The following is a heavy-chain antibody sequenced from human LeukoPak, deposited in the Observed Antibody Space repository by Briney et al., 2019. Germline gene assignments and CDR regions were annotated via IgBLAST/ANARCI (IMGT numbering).Heavy chain of an antibody. V-gene: IGHV1-18*01. J-gene: IGHJ3*02. CDR3: ARDRPVLRFLEWLLNDAFDI. D-gene: IGHD3-3*01. CDR1: GYTFTSYG. CDR2: ISAYNGNT. Sequence: ASVKVSCKASGYTFTSYGISWVRQAPGQGLEWMGWISAYNGNTNYAQKLQGRATMTTDTSTSTAYMELRSLRSDDTAVYYCARDRPVLRFLEWLLNDAFDIWGQGTMVTVSS.